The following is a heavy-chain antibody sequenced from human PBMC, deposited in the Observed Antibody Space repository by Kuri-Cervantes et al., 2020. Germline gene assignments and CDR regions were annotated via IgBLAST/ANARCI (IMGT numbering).Heavy chain of an antibody. J-gene: IGHJ3*02. D-gene: IGHD6-19*01. CDR1: GFTFSNAW. V-gene: IGHV3-33*08. Sequence: GGSLRLSCAASGFTFSNAWMSWVRQAPGKGLEWVAVIWYDGSNKYYADSVKGRFTISRDNSKNTLYLQMNSLRAEDTAVYYCARDSFRGRIAVAGRADAFDIWGQGTMVTVSS. CDR2: IWYDGSNK. CDR3: ARDSFRGRIAVAGRADAFDI.